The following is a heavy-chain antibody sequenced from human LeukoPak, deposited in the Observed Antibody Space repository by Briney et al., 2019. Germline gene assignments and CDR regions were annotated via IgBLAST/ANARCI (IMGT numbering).Heavy chain of an antibody. CDR2: IKQDGTER. CDR1: GFTFTTYL. V-gene: IGHV3-7*01. Sequence: GGSLRLSCAASGFTFTTYLMSWVRQAPGKGLERVANIKQDGTERYYVDSVKGRFTISRDNVKNSLYLQMNSLRVEDTAVYYCAKVAKYYYGSETYYFFEHWGQGTPVTASS. J-gene: IGHJ4*02. CDR3: AKVAKYYYGSETYYFFEH. D-gene: IGHD3-10*01.